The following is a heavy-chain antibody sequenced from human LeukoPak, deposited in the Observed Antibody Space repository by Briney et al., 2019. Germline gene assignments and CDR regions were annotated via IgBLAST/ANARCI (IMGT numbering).Heavy chain of an antibody. CDR3: AKDGDSGDYMDV. Sequence: PGGSLGLSCEASGFTFDDHAMHWVRQTPGKDLEWVALISWDGGSTFYADSVRGRFTVSRDNTKNSLYLYVNSLRGDDTAFYYCAKDGDSGDYMDVWGKGTTVIVSS. CDR1: GFTFDDHA. J-gene: IGHJ6*03. V-gene: IGHV3-43D*03. CDR2: ISWDGGST. D-gene: IGHD3-10*01.